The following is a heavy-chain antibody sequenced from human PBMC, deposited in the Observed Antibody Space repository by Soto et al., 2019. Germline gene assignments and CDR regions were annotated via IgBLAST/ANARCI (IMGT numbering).Heavy chain of an antibody. CDR2: IKQDGSDK. D-gene: IGHD3-10*01. CDR3: ASRGWFGYYYYALDV. J-gene: IGHJ6*02. Sequence: EVQLVESGGGLVQPGGSLRLSCAASGFTFSSYWMSWVRQAPGKGLEWLANIKQDGSDKYYVDSVKGRFTISRDNAKNSLYLQMNSLRAEDTAVYYCASRGWFGYYYYALDVWGQGTTVTVSS. V-gene: IGHV3-7*01. CDR1: GFTFSSYW.